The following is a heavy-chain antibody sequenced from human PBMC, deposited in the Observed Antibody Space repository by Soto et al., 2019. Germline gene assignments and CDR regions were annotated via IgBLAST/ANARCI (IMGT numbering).Heavy chain of an antibody. V-gene: IGHV5-10-1*01. Sequence: GEPLKNSYKGAGDSFTIYWINWVRQMPGKGLEWMGRIDPSDSYSNYSPSFRGHVTISIDKSTSTAYLQWSSLKASDTAMYYCARRSAYDVWGQGTIVTVSS. CDR2: IDPSDSYS. CDR3: ARRSAYDV. CDR1: GDSFTIYW. J-gene: IGHJ3*01.